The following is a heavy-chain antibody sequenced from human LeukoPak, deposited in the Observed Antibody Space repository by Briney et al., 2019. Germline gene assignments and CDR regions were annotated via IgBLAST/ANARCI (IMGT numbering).Heavy chain of an antibody. D-gene: IGHD4-23*01. CDR3: ARRLGLRWDLQAFDI. CDR1: GYTFTSHD. CDR2: MNPNSGNT. Sequence: ASVKVSCKASGYTFTSHDINWVRQATGQGLEWMGWMNPNSGNTGYAQKFQGRVTITGNNSISTVYMELSSLRSEDTAVYYCARRLGLRWDLQAFDIWGQGTMVTVPS. V-gene: IGHV1-8*03. J-gene: IGHJ3*02.